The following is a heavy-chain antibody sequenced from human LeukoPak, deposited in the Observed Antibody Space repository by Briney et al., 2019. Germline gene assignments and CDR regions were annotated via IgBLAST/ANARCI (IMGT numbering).Heavy chain of an antibody. CDR3: ARGLPFTIVLMVYGNWFDP. J-gene: IGHJ5*02. D-gene: IGHD2-8*01. V-gene: IGHV4-34*01. Sequence: PSETLSLTCTVSGGSISNYYWSWIRQPPGKGLEWIGEINHSGSTHYNPSLKSRVTISVDTSKNQFSLRLSSVTAADAAVYYCARGLPFTIVLMVYGNWFDPWGQGTLVTVSS. CDR1: GGSISNYY. CDR2: INHSGST.